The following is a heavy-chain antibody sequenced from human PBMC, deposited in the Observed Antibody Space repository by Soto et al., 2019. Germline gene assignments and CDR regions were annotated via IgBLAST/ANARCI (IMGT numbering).Heavy chain of an antibody. CDR2: VIPFLDTA. Sequence: ASAKVSCKAPGGTFSSYTINWVRQAPGQGLEWMGGVIPFLDTANYAQNFQGRVTITADKSTNTAFMELGSLRSEDTAVYYCARGHPQGGMDVWGQGITVTASS. CDR1: GGTFSSYT. J-gene: IGHJ6*02. CDR3: ARGHPQGGMDV. V-gene: IGHV1-69*08.